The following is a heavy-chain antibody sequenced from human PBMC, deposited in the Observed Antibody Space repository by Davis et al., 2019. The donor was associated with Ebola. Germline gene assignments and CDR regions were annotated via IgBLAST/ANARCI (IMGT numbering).Heavy chain of an antibody. CDR3: AKAKVDTAMVTPYDY. Sequence: PGGSLRLSCAASGFTFSSYAMSWVRQAPGKGLEWVSGISWNSGSIGYADSVKGRFTISRDNAKNSLYLQMNSLRAEDTALYYCAKAKVDTAMVTPYDYWGQGTLVTVSS. CDR2: ISWNSGSI. D-gene: IGHD5-18*01. V-gene: IGHV3-9*01. CDR1: GFTFSSYA. J-gene: IGHJ4*02.